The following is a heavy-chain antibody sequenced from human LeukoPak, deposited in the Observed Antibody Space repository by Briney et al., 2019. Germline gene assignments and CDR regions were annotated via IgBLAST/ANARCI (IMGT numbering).Heavy chain of an antibody. Sequence: GASVKVSCKASGYTFTSYGISWVRQAPGQGLEWMGWISAYNGNTNYAQKLQGRVTMTTDTSTSTAYMELRSLRAEDTALYYCAKDTEYDILTGYYFDYWGQGTLVTVSS. J-gene: IGHJ4*02. V-gene: IGHV1-18*01. CDR1: GYTFTSYG. D-gene: IGHD3-9*01. CDR3: AKDTEYDILTGYYFDY. CDR2: ISAYNGNT.